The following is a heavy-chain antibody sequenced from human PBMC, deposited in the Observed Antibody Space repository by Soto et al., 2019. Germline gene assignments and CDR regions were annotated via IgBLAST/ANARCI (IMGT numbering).Heavy chain of an antibody. D-gene: IGHD3-3*01. CDR1: GGSFSGYY. CDR2: IYHNGCT. Sequence: SETLSLTYAVSGGSFSGYYWSWIRPPPGKGLEWIGRIYHNGCTYYNPSLKSRVTISVDTSKNQFSLKLTSVTAADTAVYYCARMGDFWSGPGELDPWGQGTLVTVSS. CDR3: ARMGDFWSGPGELDP. J-gene: IGHJ5*02. V-gene: IGHV4-34*01.